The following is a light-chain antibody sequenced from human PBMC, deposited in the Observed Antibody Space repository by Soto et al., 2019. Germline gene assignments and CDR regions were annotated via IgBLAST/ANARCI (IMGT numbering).Light chain of an antibody. J-gene: IGKJ4*01. CDR3: QQGNSFPLT. CDR1: QDISTW. CDR2: TAS. Sequence: DIQMTQSPSSVSASVGDRVTITCRASQDISTWLAWFQQKPGEAPRLLIYTASSLHSGVPSRFSGSGSGTDFTLTISSLQPEYFATYYCQQGNSFPLTFGGGTKVEIK. V-gene: IGKV1-12*01.